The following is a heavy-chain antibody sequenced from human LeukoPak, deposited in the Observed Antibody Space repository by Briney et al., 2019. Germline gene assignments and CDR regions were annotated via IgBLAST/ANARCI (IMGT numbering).Heavy chain of an antibody. D-gene: IGHD3-10*01. J-gene: IGHJ4*02. Sequence: QPGGSLRLSCAASGFTFSSYAMSWVRQAPGKGLEWVSAISGSGGSTYYADSVKGRFTISRDNSKNTLYLQMNSLRAEDTAVYYCAKVARVTVVRGVIADYWGQGTLVTVSS. CDR1: GFTFSSYA. CDR3: AKVARVTVVRGVIADY. CDR2: ISGSGGST. V-gene: IGHV3-23*01.